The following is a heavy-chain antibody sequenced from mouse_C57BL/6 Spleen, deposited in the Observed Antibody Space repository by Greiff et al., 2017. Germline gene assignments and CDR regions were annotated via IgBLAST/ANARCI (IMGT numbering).Heavy chain of an antibody. CDR2: IYPGSGNT. CDR1: GYTFTDYY. J-gene: IGHJ4*01. CDR3: ARNVGDY. Sequence: QVQLKQSGAELVRPGASVKLSCKASGYTFTDYYINWVKQRPGQGLEWIARIYPGSGNTYYNEKFKGKATLTAEKASSTAYMQLSSLTSEDSAVYFCARNVGDYWGQGTSVTVSS. V-gene: IGHV1-76*01.